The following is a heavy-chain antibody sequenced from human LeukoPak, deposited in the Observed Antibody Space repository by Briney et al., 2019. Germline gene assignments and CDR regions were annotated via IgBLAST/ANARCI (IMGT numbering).Heavy chain of an antibody. V-gene: IGHV1-69*06. J-gene: IGHJ5*02. Sequence: SVKVSCKASGGTLSSYAISWVRQAPGQGLEWMGGIIPIFGTANYAQKFQGRVTITADKSTSTAYMEMSSLRFEDTAVYYCARVFGVVPAARLDPWGQGTLVTVSS. CDR1: GGTLSSYA. CDR3: ARVFGVVPAARLDP. D-gene: IGHD2-2*01. CDR2: IIPIFGTA.